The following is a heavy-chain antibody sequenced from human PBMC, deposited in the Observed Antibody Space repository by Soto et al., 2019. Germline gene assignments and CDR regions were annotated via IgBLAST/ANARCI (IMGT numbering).Heavy chain of an antibody. D-gene: IGHD3-22*01. Sequence: GSLRLSCAASGFTFSSYAMQWVRQAPGKGLEWVAVISYDGSNKYYADSVKGRFTISRDNSKNTLYLQMNSLRAEDTAVYYCARDWNYYDSSGLESYWGQGTLVTVSS. CDR2: ISYDGSNK. CDR1: GFTFSSYA. CDR3: ARDWNYYDSSGLESY. J-gene: IGHJ4*02. V-gene: IGHV3-30-3*01.